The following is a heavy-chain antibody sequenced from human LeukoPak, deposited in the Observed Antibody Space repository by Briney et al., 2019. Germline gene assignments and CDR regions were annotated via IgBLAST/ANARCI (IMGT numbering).Heavy chain of an antibody. J-gene: IGHJ4*02. CDR1: GYTFTSYG. Sequence: ASVKVSCTASGYTFTSYGISWVRQAPGQGLEWMGWISAYNGNTNYAQKLQGRVTMTTDTSTSTAYMELRSLRSDDTAVYYCARDLVTMVRGVIPRSDYWGQGTLVTVSS. CDR3: ARDLVTMVRGVIPRSDY. V-gene: IGHV1-18*01. CDR2: ISAYNGNT. D-gene: IGHD3-10*01.